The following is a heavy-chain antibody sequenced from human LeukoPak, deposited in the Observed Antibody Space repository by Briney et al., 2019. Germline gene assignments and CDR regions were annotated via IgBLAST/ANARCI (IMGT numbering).Heavy chain of an antibody. CDR1: VGTLINYA. D-gene: IGHD2-21*02. CDR3: ARTSYCGGDCLDY. Sequence: SVTVSFMPSVGTLINYAISWVRPAPAQGLEWMGGIFPILGTANYPQKFQGTVTITADESTSTAYMKLSSLRAEDTAVYYCARTSYCGGDCLDYWGQGTLVTVSS. J-gene: IGHJ4*02. CDR2: IFPILGTA. V-gene: IGHV1-69*13.